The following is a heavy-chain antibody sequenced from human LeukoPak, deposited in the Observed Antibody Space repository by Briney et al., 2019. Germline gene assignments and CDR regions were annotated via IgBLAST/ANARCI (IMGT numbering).Heavy chain of an antibody. V-gene: IGHV3-48*03. Sequence: GGSLRLSCAASGFTFSSYEMNWVRQAPGKGLEWVSYISSSGSTIYYADSVKGRLTISRDNAKNSLYLQMNSLRTEDTAVYYCARNPLPYTYGGARYAPPAVYFDYWGQGTLVTVSS. CDR2: ISSSGSTI. D-gene: IGHD5-18*01. J-gene: IGHJ4*02. CDR1: GFTFSSYE. CDR3: ARNPLPYTYGGARYAPPAVYFDY.